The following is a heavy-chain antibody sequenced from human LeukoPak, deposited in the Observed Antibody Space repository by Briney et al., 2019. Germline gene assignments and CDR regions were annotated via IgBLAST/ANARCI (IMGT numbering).Heavy chain of an antibody. D-gene: IGHD2-15*01. Sequence: SGPTPVKPTETLTLACTLSGFSLSTREVGVGWIRQPPGKALEWLAVIWWDDDRRYSASLKSRLTITKDTSKNQVVLTMTNMDPVDTGTYYCAHRPQRGVPPSFWGQGTLVTVSS. CDR2: IWWDDDR. V-gene: IGHV2-5*02. J-gene: IGHJ4*02. CDR1: GFSLSTREVG. CDR3: AHRPQRGVPPSF.